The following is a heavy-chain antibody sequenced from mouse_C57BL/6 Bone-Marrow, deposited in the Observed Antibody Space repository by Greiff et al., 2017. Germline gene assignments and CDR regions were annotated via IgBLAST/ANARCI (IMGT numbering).Heavy chain of an antibody. V-gene: IGHV3-1*02. D-gene: IGHD1-1*01. CDR2: IHYSGST. Sequence: DVKLVESGPDLVKPSQSLSLTCTVTGSSITSGYSWHWIRPFPGNKLEWMGYIHYSGSTHYNPFRNSRISITRDTSKIQFFLQLNSVTTEDTATYYCARSYYYGSPDAMDYWGQGTSVTVSS. CDR1: GSSITSGYS. CDR3: ARSYYYGSPDAMDY. J-gene: IGHJ4*01.